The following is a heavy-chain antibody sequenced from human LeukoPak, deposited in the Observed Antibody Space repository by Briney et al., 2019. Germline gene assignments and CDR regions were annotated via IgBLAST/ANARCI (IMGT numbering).Heavy chain of an antibody. D-gene: IGHD3-10*01. J-gene: IGHJ3*02. CDR1: GFTFSSYA. CDR2: ISGSGGST. V-gene: IGHV3-23*01. CDR3: ARFYGSGSWNDAFDI. Sequence: GGPLRLSCAASGFTFSSYAMSWVRQAPGKGLEWVSAISGSGGSTYYADSVKGRFTISRDNAKNSLYLQMNSLRAEDTAVYYCARFYGSGSWNDAFDIWGQGTMVTVSS.